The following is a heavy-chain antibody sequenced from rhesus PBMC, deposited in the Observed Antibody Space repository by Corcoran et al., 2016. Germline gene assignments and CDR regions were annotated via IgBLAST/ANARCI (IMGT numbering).Heavy chain of an antibody. CDR2: ISGSSGST. V-gene: IGHV4-65*02. CDR3: ARNELVYGLDS. D-gene: IGHD1-14*01. CDR1: GGSISSSNW. Sequence: QVQLQESGPGLVTPSETLSLTCAVSGGSISSSNWWSWIRLPPGKGLGWFGYISGSSGSTYYNPSLKSRGTSSKDTSKNLFSLKLSSVAAADTAVYYCARNELVYGLDSWGQGVVVTVSS. J-gene: IGHJ6*01.